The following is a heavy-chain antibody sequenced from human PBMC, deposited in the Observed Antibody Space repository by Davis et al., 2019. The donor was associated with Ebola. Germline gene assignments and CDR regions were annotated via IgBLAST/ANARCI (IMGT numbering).Heavy chain of an antibody. CDR3: ARAYYGWFDP. Sequence: LRLSCAVSGGSISSGGYSWSWIRQPPGKGLEWIGYIYHSGSTYYNPSLKSRVTISVDRSKNQFSLKLSSVTAADTAVYYCARAYYGWFDPWGQGTLVTVSS. J-gene: IGHJ5*02. D-gene: IGHD1-26*01. CDR2: IYHSGST. CDR1: GGSISSGGYS. V-gene: IGHV4-30-2*01.